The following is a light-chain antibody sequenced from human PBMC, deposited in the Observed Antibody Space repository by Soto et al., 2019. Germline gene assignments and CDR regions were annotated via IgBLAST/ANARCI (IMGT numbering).Light chain of an antibody. V-gene: IGKV1-6*01. Sequence: IQITQSPSSRSASVVARVTITFRASQDIRKDLAWYQQKPGKAPQILIYGASTLQTGVASRFSGSGSATDFTLTISSLQPEDSAAYYCLQDYNYPFTFGQGTKVDIK. CDR2: GAS. CDR1: QDIRKD. J-gene: IGKJ2*01. CDR3: LQDYNYPFT.